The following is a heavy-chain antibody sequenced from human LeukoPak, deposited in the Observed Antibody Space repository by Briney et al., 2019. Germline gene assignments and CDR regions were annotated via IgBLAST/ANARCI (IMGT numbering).Heavy chain of an antibody. CDR3: ARLSSTWYQDWYFDL. Sequence: PSETLSLTCTVSGGSISSYDWSWIRQPAGKGLEWIGRIYTSGSTNYNPSLKSRVTMSVDTSKNQSSLKLNSVTAADPAVYYCARLSSTWYQDWYFDLWGRGTLVTVSS. D-gene: IGHD6-13*01. CDR1: GGSISSYD. V-gene: IGHV4-4*07. J-gene: IGHJ2*01. CDR2: IYTSGST.